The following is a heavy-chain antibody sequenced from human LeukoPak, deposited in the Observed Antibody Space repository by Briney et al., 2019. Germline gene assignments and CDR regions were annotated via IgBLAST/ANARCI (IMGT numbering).Heavy chain of an antibody. D-gene: IGHD2/OR15-2a*01. V-gene: IGHV4-34*01. CDR2: INHSGSS. Sequence: PSETLSLTCAVYGGSFSGYYWSWIRQPPGKGLEWIGEINHSGSSSYKPSLKSRVTISVDTSKNQFSLKLSSVTAADTAVYYCARVIRPYYFDYWGQGTLVTVSS. J-gene: IGHJ4*02. CDR1: GGSFSGYY. CDR3: ARVIRPYYFDY.